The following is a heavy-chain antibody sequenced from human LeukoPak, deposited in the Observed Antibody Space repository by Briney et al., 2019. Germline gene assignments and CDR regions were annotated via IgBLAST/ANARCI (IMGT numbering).Heavy chain of an antibody. V-gene: IGHV3-53*01. CDR3: ARYTFRAVDI. J-gene: IGHJ3*02. D-gene: IGHD2-2*02. CDR2: IYRDGNT. CDR1: GLSLSVNY. Sequence: GGSLRLSCAASGLSLSVNYMTWVRQSPGKGLEWLSNIYRDGNTYYADSVNGRFSISRDDYKNTLYLEMNSLRAEDTALYYCARYTFRAVDIWGQGSMVSVSS.